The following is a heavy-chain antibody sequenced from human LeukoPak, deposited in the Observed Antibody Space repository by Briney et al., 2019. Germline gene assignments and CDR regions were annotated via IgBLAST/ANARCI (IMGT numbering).Heavy chain of an antibody. J-gene: IGHJ4*02. CDR2: INHSGST. CDR3: ARSGSSWYVPSSLPIDY. CDR1: GGSFSGYY. V-gene: IGHV4-34*01. Sequence: SETLSLTCAVYGGSFSGYYWSWIRQPPGKGLEWIGEINHSGSTNYNPSLKSRVTISVDTSKNQFSLKLSSVTAADTAVYYCARSGSSWYVPSSLPIDYWGQGTLVTVSS. D-gene: IGHD6-13*01.